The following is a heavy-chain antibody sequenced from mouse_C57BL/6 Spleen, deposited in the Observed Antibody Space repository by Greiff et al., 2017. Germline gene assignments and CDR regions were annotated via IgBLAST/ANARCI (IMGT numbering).Heavy chain of an antibody. CDR2: IGPGSGST. J-gene: IGHJ1*03. D-gene: IGHD2-3*01. CDR1: GYTFTDYY. CDR3: ARIVMSPSYFDV. V-gene: IGHV1-77*01. Sequence: VQLQQSGAELVKPGASVKISCKASGYTFTDYYINWVKQRPGQGLEWLGKIGPGSGSTYYNEQFKGKAPLTADKSSSTAYMQLSSLTSEDSAVYFCARIVMSPSYFDVWGTGTTVTVSS.